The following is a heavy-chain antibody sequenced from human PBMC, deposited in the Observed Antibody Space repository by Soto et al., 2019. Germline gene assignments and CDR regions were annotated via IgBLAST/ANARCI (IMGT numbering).Heavy chain of an antibody. D-gene: IGHD4-17*01. Sequence: QVPLVQSGAEVKKPGASVKVSCKASGYTLTSYGISWVRQAPGHGLEWMGWISAYNGNTKYAQKLQGRVTMTTDTSTSTAYMDLRSLRSDDTAVYYCARDPGGGDLLENWFDPWAQGTLVIVSS. CDR1: GYTLTSYG. CDR3: ARDPGGGDLLENWFDP. CDR2: ISAYNGNT. V-gene: IGHV1-18*01. J-gene: IGHJ5*02.